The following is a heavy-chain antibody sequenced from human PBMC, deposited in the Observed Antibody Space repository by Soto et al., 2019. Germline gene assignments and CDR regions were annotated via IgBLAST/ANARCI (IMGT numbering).Heavy chain of an antibody. D-gene: IGHD3-10*01. J-gene: IGHJ6*02. Sequence: SEILSLTCAVYGGSFSGYYWSWIRQPPEKGLEWIGEINHSGSTNYNPSLKSRVTISVDTSKNQFSLKLSSVTAADTAVYYCARGRRSLLWFGELSAFYYYGMDVWGRGTTVTVSS. V-gene: IGHV4-34*01. CDR1: GGSFSGYY. CDR3: ARGRRSLLWFGELSAFYYYGMDV. CDR2: INHSGST.